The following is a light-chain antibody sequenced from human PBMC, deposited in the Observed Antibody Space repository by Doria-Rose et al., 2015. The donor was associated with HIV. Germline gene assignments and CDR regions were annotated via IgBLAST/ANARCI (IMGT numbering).Light chain of an antibody. J-gene: IGKJ5*01. Sequence: TQSPGTLSLSPGERATLSCRASQRVKSSYLAWYQQKPGQAPRLLIYDASTRATGIPDRFSGSGSGTDFTLTISRLGPEGVAVYYCQQYGTSRGTFGQGTRLEIK. CDR1: QRVKSSY. CDR2: DAS. CDR3: QQYGTSRGT. V-gene: IGKV3-20*01.